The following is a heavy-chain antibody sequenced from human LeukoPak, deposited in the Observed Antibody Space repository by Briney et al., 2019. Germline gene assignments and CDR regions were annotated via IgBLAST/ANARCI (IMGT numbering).Heavy chain of an antibody. CDR1: GFTFSSYS. CDR3: ARDRGLYDILTGYYNPNYGMDV. Sequence: PGGSLRLSCAASGFTFSSYSMNWVRQAPGKGLEWVSSISSSSSYIYYADSVKGRFTISRDNAKNSLYLQMNSLRAEDTAVYYCARDRGLYDILTGYYNPNYGMDVWGQGTTVTVSS. J-gene: IGHJ6*02. V-gene: IGHV3-21*01. CDR2: ISSSSSYI. D-gene: IGHD3-9*01.